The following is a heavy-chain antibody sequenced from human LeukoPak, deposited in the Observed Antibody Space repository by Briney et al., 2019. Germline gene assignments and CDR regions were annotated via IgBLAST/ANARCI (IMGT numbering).Heavy chain of an antibody. Sequence: GESLKISCMGSRYSFTNYWIGWVRQVPGSGLEWMGVIYPSDSDTRYSPSFQGQVTISADKSIDTAYLQWSSLKASDTAMYYCARQRDSGFDFDYWGQGTLVTVSS. V-gene: IGHV5-51*01. CDR3: ARQRDSGFDFDY. D-gene: IGHD5-12*01. CDR2: IYPSDSDT. CDR1: RYSFTNYW. J-gene: IGHJ4*02.